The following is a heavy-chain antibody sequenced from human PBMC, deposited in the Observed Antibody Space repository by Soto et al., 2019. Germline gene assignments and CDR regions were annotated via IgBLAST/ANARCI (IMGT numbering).Heavy chain of an antibody. CDR1: GFTFSSYA. Sequence: GGSLRLSCAASGFTFSSYAMHWVRQAPGKGLEWVAVISYDGSNKYYADSVKGRFTISRDNSKNTLYLQMNSLRAEDTAVYYCARDRGGQLVDYWGQGTLVTVSS. D-gene: IGHD6-13*01. CDR2: ISYDGSNK. V-gene: IGHV3-30-3*01. J-gene: IGHJ4*02. CDR3: ARDRGGQLVDY.